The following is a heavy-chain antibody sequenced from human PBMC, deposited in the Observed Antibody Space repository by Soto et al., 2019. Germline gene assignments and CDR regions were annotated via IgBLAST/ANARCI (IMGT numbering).Heavy chain of an antibody. CDR3: ARAMYSSGWRSMGV. J-gene: IGHJ6*02. Sequence: TSETLSLTCTVSGGSISSYYWSWIRQPPGKGLEWIGYIYYSGSTNYNPSLKSRVTISVDTSKNQFSLKLSSVTAADTAVYYCARAMYSSGWRSMGVWGQGTTVTVSS. V-gene: IGHV4-59*01. D-gene: IGHD6-19*01. CDR1: GGSISSYY. CDR2: IYYSGST.